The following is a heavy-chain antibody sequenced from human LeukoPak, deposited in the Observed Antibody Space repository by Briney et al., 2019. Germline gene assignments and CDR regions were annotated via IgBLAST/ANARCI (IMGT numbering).Heavy chain of an antibody. CDR3: AREGAMGVRGGY. CDR1: GLTFSSYA. J-gene: IGHJ4*02. Sequence: GGSLRLSCAASGLTFSSYAMSWARQAPGKGLEWVSAISSSSSTIYYADSVKGRFAISRDNAKNSLYLQMNSLRAEDTAVYYCAREGAMGVRGGYWGQGTLVTVSS. V-gene: IGHV3-48*01. CDR2: ISSSSSTI. D-gene: IGHD3-10*01.